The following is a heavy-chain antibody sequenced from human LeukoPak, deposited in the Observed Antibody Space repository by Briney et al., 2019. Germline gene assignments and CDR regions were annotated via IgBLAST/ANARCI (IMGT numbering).Heavy chain of an antibody. D-gene: IGHD3-10*01. J-gene: IGHJ5*02. CDR2: IYYSGST. CDR1: GGSISSSSYY. V-gene: IGHV4-39*07. CDR3: ARAPYNGFNWFDP. Sequence: SETLSLTCTVSGGSISSSSYYWGWIRQPPGKGLEWIGSIYYSGSTYYNPSLKSRVTISVDTSKNQFSLKLSSVTAADTAVYYCARAPYNGFNWFDPWGQGTLVTVSS.